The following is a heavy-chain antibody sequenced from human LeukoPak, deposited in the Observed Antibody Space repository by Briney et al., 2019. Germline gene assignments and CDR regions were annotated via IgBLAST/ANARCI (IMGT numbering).Heavy chain of an antibody. D-gene: IGHD3-3*02. CDR2: INPNSGGT. CDR3: AREHLSSTFDY. V-gene: IGHV1-2*02. Sequence: ASVKVSCKASGYTFTGYYMHWVRQAPGQGLEWMGWINPNSGGTNYAQKFQGRVTMTRDMSTSTVYMELSSLRSEDTAVYYCAREHLSSTFDYWGQGTLVTVSS. J-gene: IGHJ4*02. CDR1: GYTFTGYY.